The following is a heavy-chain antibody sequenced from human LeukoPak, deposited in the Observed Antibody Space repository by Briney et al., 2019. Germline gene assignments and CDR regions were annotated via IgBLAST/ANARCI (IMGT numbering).Heavy chain of an antibody. V-gene: IGHV3-23*01. Sequence: GGSLRLSCAASGFTFSSYALTWVRQAPGKGLEWVSSISGSGGPTFYADSVKGRFTISRDNSKSTLFLQMNSLRAEDTAIYYCAKARYTSGWYVFDCWGRGTQVTVSS. CDR1: GFTFSSYA. CDR3: AKARYTSGWYVFDC. CDR2: ISGSGGPT. J-gene: IGHJ4*02. D-gene: IGHD6-19*01.